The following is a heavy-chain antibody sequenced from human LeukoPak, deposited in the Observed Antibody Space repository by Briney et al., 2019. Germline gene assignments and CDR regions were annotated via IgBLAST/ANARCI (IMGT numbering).Heavy chain of an antibody. V-gene: IGHV1-2*02. J-gene: IGHJ4*02. CDR3: AREGGYSYGFFDY. Sequence: SVKVSCKASGYTFTGYYMHWVRQAPGRGLEWMGWINPNSGGTNYAQKFQGRVTMTRDTSISTAYMELSRLRSDDTAVYYCAREGGYSYGFFDYWGQGTLVTVSS. CDR2: INPNSGGT. D-gene: IGHD5-18*01. CDR1: GYTFTGYY.